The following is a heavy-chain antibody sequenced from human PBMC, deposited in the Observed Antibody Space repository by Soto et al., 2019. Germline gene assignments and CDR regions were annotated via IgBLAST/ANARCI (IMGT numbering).Heavy chain of an antibody. Sequence: QVQLQESGPGLVKPSLTLSLTCTVSGCSISRGGFFWSWIRQHPVKGLEWIGYVYYSGSTDYNPSLKSRVTISLDTSKNQFSLKLTSVTDADTAVYYCARGKGWFDPWCQGTLGTVSS. V-gene: IGHV4-31*03. CDR2: VYYSGST. J-gene: IGHJ5*02. CDR3: ARGKGWFDP. CDR1: GCSISRGGFF.